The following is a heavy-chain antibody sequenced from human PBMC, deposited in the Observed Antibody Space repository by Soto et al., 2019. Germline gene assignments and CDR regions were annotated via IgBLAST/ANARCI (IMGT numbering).Heavy chain of an antibody. V-gene: IGHV4-39*01. D-gene: IGHD4-4*01. CDR2: IYYSGST. CDR1: GGSISSSSYY. Sequence: SETLSLTCTVSGGSISSSSYYWGWIRQPPGKGLEWIGSIYYSGSTYYNPSLKSRVTISVDTSKNQFSLKLSSVTAADTAVYYGARQRTVTTFRVDDWGQGTLVTVSS. CDR3: ARQRTVTTFRVDD. J-gene: IGHJ4*02.